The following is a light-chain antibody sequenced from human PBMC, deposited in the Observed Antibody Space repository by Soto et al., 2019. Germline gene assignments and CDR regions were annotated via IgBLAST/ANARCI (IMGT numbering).Light chain of an antibody. CDR1: SGHSSYA. Sequence: QLVLTQSPSASASLGASVKLICTLSSGHSSYAIAWHQQQPEKGPRYLMRVNSDGRHIKGDGIPDRFSGSSSGAERYLTISSLQSEDEADYYCQTWGTGTVVFGAGTKLTVL. CDR2: VNSDGRH. CDR3: QTWGTGTVV. J-gene: IGLJ2*01. V-gene: IGLV4-69*01.